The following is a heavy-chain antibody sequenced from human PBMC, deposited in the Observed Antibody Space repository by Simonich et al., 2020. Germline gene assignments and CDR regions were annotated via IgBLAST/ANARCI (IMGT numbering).Heavy chain of an antibody. Sequence: QLQLQESGPGLVKPSETLSLTCTVSGGSISSNSYYWGWIRQPPGKGLEWIGSIYYSGSTYDNPYLKSRVTISVDTSKNQFSLKLSSVTAADTAVYYCARQRVLMVYAIDYWGQGTLVTVSS. CDR3: ARQRVLMVYAIDY. D-gene: IGHD2-8*01. CDR1: GGSISSNSYY. J-gene: IGHJ4*02. CDR2: IYYSGST. V-gene: IGHV4-39*01.